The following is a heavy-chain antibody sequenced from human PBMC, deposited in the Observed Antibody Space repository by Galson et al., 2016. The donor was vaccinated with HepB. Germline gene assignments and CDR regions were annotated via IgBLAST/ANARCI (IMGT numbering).Heavy chain of an antibody. Sequence: SLRLSCAASAFTFTNYGMTWVRQAPEKGLEWVSGISASGASKYYADSVKGRFTISRDNPKNTLNLQMSSLRAEDTAVYYCAKVATPSRNYANWFDSWGQGTLVTVSS. CDR3: AKVATPSRNYANWFDS. CDR1: AFTFTNYG. D-gene: IGHD4-11*01. J-gene: IGHJ5*01. V-gene: IGHV3-23*01. CDR2: ISASGASK.